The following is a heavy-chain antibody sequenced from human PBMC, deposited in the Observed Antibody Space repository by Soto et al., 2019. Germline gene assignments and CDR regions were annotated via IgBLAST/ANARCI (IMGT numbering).Heavy chain of an antibody. V-gene: IGHV3-64D*06. CDR3: VRAGWCRGDGYSGFDY. J-gene: IGHJ4*02. CDR1: GFAFSTYA. D-gene: IGHD2-21*02. CDR2: FSSNAATT. Sequence: RSLRLSCSASGFAFSTYAMQWVRQTPGKGLEYVSAFSSNAATTYYADSVKGRFTISRDNSKNTLYLRVSSLRAEDTAVYYCVRAGWCRGDGYSGFDYWGQGT.